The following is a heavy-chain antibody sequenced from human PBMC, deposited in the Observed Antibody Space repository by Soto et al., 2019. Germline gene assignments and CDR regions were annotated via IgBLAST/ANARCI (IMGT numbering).Heavy chain of an antibody. CDR1: GGSISSYF. V-gene: IGHV4-59*01. CDR3: ARDLAAVPRAFDY. J-gene: IGHJ4*02. Sequence: LTCTVSGGSISSYFYIWVRQPPGKGLEWIGSVYYTGTTDYNPSLKSRVTISVDTSKTQFSLNLRSVTAADTAVYYCARDLAAVPRAFDYWGRGTLVTVSS. D-gene: IGHD6-13*01. CDR2: VYYTGTT.